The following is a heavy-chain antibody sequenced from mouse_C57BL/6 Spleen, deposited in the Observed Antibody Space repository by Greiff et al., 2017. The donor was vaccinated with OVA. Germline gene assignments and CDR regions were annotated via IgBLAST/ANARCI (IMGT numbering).Heavy chain of an antibody. CDR3: ARGRDGFDY. CDR1: GYSITSGYY. V-gene: IGHV3-6*01. J-gene: IGHJ2*01. D-gene: IGHD3-3*01. CDR2: ISYDGSN. Sequence: EVQLQESGPGLVKPSQSLSLTCSVTGYSITSGYYWNWIRQFPGNKLEWMGYISYDGSNNYNPSLKNRISITRDTSKNQFFLKLNSVTTEDTATYYCARGRDGFDYWGQGTTLTVSS.